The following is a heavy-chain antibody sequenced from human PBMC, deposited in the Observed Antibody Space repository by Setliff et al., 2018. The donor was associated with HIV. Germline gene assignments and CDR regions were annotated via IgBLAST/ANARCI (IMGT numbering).Heavy chain of an antibody. D-gene: IGHD5-12*01. CDR1: GASISSYY. Sequence: SETLSLTCSVSGASISSYYWSWIRQPPGKGLEWIGYISPTGNTSYNPSLKSRVTISTDTSKNQFSLNVRSVTAADTAVYFCAKSSPSIGYISDHWGQGTLVTVSS. CDR2: ISPTGNT. CDR3: AKSSPSIGYISDH. V-gene: IGHV4-59*03. J-gene: IGHJ4*02.